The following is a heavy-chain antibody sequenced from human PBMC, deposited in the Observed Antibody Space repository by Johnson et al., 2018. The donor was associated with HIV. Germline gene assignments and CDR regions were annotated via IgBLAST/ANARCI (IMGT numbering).Heavy chain of an antibody. CDR2: ISYDGSNK. V-gene: IGHV3-30*03. D-gene: IGHD3-16*02. J-gene: IGHJ3*02. CDR3: ARDRTSYGWIHDAFDI. CDR1: GFTFSSYW. Sequence: RSLRLSCAASGFTFSSYWMSWVRQAPGKGLEWVALISYDGSNKYYADSVKGRFTISRDNSKNTFYLQMNSLRTEDTALYYCARDRTSYGWIHDAFDIWGQGTMVTVSS.